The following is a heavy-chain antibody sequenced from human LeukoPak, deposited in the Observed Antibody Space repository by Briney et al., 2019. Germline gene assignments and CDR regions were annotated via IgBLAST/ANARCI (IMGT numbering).Heavy chain of an antibody. Sequence: PGGSLRLSCAASGFTFSSYAMHWVRQAPGKGLEWVAVISYDGSNKYHADSVKGRFTISRDNSKNTLYLQMNSLRAEDTAVYYCARRGYGSGSYFDYWGQGTLVTVSS. V-gene: IGHV3-30-3*01. CDR3: ARRGYGSGSYFDY. J-gene: IGHJ4*02. D-gene: IGHD3-10*01. CDR1: GFTFSSYA. CDR2: ISYDGSNK.